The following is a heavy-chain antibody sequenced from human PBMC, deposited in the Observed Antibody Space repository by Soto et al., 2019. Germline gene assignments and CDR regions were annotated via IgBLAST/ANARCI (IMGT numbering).Heavy chain of an antibody. CDR2: INPNSGGT. D-gene: IGHD2-2*03. CDR1: GYTFIGYY. CDR3: AKVGGGMDRLGYYGMDV. V-gene: IGHV1-2*02. J-gene: IGHJ6*02. Sequence: ASVKVSCKASGYTFIGYYIQWVRQAPGQGLEWMGWINPNSGGTNYAQRFQGRVTMTRDSSKSKAYMDLSSLKFDDTAVYYCAKVGGGMDRLGYYGMDVWGQGTTVTVSS.